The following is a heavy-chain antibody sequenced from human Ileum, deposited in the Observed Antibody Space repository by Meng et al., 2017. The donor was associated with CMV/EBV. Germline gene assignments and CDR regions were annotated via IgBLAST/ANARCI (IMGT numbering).Heavy chain of an antibody. CDR1: GYTFTSYY. V-gene: IGHV1-46*01. CDR3: ASSDYVDTAMVSSYYYYYGMDV. Sequence: ASVKVSCKASGYTFTSYYMHWVRQAPGQGLEGMGIINPSGGSTSYAQQFQGRVTMTRDTSTSTVYMELSSLRSEDTAVYYCASSDYVDTAMVSSYYYYYGMDVWGQGTTVTVSS. J-gene: IGHJ6*02. D-gene: IGHD5-18*01. CDR2: INPSGGST.